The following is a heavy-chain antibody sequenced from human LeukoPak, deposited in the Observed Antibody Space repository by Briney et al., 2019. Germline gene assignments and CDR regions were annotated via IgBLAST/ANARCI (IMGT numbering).Heavy chain of an antibody. CDR3: AREEYYDSSGYYYEDY. V-gene: IGHV3-53*01. CDR1: GFTVSSNY. J-gene: IGHJ4*02. Sequence: PGGSLRLSCAASGFTVSSNYMSWVRQAPGKGLEWVSVIYSGGSTYYADSVKGRFTISRDNSKNTLYLQMNSLRAEDTAVYYCAREEYYDSSGYYYEDYWGQGTLVTVSS. D-gene: IGHD3-22*01. CDR2: IYSGGST.